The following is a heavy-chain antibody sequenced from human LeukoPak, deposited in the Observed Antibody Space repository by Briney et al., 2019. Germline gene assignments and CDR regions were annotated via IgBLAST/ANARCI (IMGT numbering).Heavy chain of an antibody. Sequence: ASVKVSCKASGYTFTSYYMHWVRQAPGQGLEWMGIINPSGGSTSYAQKFQGRVTMTRDTSTSTVYMELSSLRSEDTAVYYCARELAYCGGDRYSLYYYYGMDVWGQGTTVTVSS. D-gene: IGHD2-21*02. CDR1: GYTFTSYY. J-gene: IGHJ6*02. CDR2: INPSGGST. CDR3: ARELAYCGGDRYSLYYYYGMDV. V-gene: IGHV1-46*01.